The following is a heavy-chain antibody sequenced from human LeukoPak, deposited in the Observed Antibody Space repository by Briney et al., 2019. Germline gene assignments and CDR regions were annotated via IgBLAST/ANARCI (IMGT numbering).Heavy chain of an antibody. V-gene: IGHV4-34*01. Sequence: SETLSLTCAVYGGSFSGYYWSWIRQPPGKGLEWIGEINHSGSTNYNPSLKSRVTISVDTSKNQFSLKLSSVTAADTAVYYCARLETGVVPAAKVWGQGTLVTVSS. J-gene: IGHJ4*02. CDR2: INHSGST. CDR3: ARLETGVVPAAKV. D-gene: IGHD2-2*01. CDR1: GGSFSGYY.